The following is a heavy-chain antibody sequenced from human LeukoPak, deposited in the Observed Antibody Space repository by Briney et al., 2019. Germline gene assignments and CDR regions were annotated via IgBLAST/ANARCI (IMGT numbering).Heavy chain of an antibody. Sequence: GGSLRLSCAASGFTFSSYEMNWVLQAPGKGLEWFSYISSSGSTIYYADSVKGRFTISRDNAKNSLYLQMNSLRAEDTAVYYCARGNRVDTAMPYNYYGMDVWGQGTTVTVSS. V-gene: IGHV3-48*03. J-gene: IGHJ6*02. CDR2: ISSSGSTI. D-gene: IGHD5-18*01. CDR1: GFTFSSYE. CDR3: ARGNRVDTAMPYNYYGMDV.